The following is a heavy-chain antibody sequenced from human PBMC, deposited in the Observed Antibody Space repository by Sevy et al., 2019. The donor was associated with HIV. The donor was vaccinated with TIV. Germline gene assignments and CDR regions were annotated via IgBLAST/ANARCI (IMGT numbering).Heavy chain of an antibody. Sequence: ASVKVSCKASGYTFTDYYIHWVRQAPGQGLEWMGWINPKSGGTNYAQKFHGRVTMTRITSISTAYLELSRLRSDETAVYSCARVVEPAGIDPYYYGVDVWGPGATVTVSS. V-gene: IGHV1-2*02. CDR3: ARVVEPAGIDPYYYGVDV. D-gene: IGHD2-2*02. CDR1: GYTFTDYY. J-gene: IGHJ6*02. CDR2: INPKSGGT.